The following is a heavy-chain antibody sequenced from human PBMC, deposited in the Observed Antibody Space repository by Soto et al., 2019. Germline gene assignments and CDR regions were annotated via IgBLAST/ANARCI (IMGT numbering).Heavy chain of an antibody. V-gene: IGHV3-15*01. Sequence: GGSMRLSCAASGFTFNNAWMSWVRQAPGKGLEWVGRIKSKTDGGTTDYAAPVKGRFTISRDDSKNTLYLQMNSLKTEDTAVYYCTILVGCSSTSCDAAFDIWGQGTMVTVSS. J-gene: IGHJ3*02. CDR1: GFTFNNAW. CDR3: TILVGCSSTSCDAAFDI. CDR2: IKSKTDGGTT. D-gene: IGHD2-2*01.